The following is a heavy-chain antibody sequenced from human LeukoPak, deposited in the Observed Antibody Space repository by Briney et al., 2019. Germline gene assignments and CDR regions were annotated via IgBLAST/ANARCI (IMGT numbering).Heavy chain of an antibody. CDR3: AKARGYCSGGSCSPDR. CDR2: IYNAGTT. Sequence: GGSLRLSCAASGFTVTSNHMSWVRQAPGKGLEWVSGIYNAGTTYYADSVKGRFTISTDNSKNTLYLQMNSLRAEDTAVYYCAKARGYCSGGSCSPDRWGQGTRVTVSS. CDR1: GFTVTSNH. J-gene: IGHJ5*02. V-gene: IGHV3-53*01. D-gene: IGHD2-15*01.